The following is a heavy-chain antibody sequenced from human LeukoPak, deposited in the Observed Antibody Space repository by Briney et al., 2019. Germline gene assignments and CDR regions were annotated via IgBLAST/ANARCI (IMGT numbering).Heavy chain of an antibody. CDR2: MNPNSGNT. J-gene: IGHJ3*02. V-gene: IGHV1-8*02. Sequence: ASVKVSCKASGGTFSSYAISWVRQAPGQGLEWMGWMNPNSGNTGYAQKLQGRVTMTRNTSISTAYMELSSLRSEDTAVYYCARGYYDFWSGYLRRAFDIWGQGTMVTVSS. CDR3: ARGYYDFWSGYLRRAFDI. D-gene: IGHD3-3*01. CDR1: GGTFSSYA.